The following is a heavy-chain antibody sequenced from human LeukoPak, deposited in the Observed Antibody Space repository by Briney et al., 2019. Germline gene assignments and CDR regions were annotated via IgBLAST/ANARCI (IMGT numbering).Heavy chain of an antibody. V-gene: IGHV3-48*03. J-gene: IGHJ5*02. D-gene: IGHD1-26*01. CDR1: GFTFRTYE. CDR3: ARDKIGYYRWFDP. Sequence: PGGSLRLSRVASGFTFRTYEMNWVRQAPGKGLEWVSYISGSDPTVYYADSVRGRFTISRDNAKNSLYLQMNSLRAEDTAVYYCARDKIGYYRWFDPWGQGTLVTVSS. CDR2: ISGSDPTV.